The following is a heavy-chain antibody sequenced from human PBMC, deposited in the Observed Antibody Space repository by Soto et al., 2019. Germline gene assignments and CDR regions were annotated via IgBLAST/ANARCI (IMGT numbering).Heavy chain of an antibody. CDR2: IWYDGSYK. Sequence: PGGSLRLSCAASGFTFSSYGMHWVRQAPGKGLEWVAVIWYDGSYKYYEDSVKGRFTISRDNAKNSLYLQMNSLRDEDTAVYYCARVYNAYYDSSGGVDYWGQGTLVTVSS. J-gene: IGHJ4*02. CDR1: GFTFSSYG. D-gene: IGHD3-22*01. V-gene: IGHV3-33*08. CDR3: ARVYNAYYDSSGGVDY.